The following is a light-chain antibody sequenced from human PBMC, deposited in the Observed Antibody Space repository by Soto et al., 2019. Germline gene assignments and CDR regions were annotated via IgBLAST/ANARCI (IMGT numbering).Light chain of an antibody. V-gene: IGLV2-14*01. J-gene: IGLJ1*01. Sequence: QSALTQPASVSGSPGQSITISCVGTSGDIGDYNYVSWYQQHPGKVPKVIIYDVSNRTSGVYYLFSGTKSGDTASLTVSGLHADDDADYYCCSYTRSGTLIFGTGTKVTVL. CDR3: CSYTRSGTLI. CDR1: SGDIGDYNY. CDR2: DVS.